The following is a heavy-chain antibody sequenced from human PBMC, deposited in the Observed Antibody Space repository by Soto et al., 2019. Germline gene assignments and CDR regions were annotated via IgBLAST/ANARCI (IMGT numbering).Heavy chain of an antibody. CDR3: ARSTLSIGPYSSSWRQYYYGMDV. Sequence: ASVKVSCKASGYTFTGYYMHWVRQAPGQGLEWMGWINPNSGGTNYAQKFQGWVTMTRDTSISTAYMELSRLRSDDTAVYYCARSTLSIGPYSSSWRQYYYGMDVWG. V-gene: IGHV1-2*04. CDR2: INPNSGGT. J-gene: IGHJ6*02. CDR1: GYTFTGYY. D-gene: IGHD6-13*01.